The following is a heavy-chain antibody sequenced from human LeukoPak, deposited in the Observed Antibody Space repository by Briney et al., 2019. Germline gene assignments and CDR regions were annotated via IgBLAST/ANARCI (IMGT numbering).Heavy chain of an antibody. CDR2: IWYDGSNE. CDR3: ARDGQNGSPYATDV. CDR1: GFTFRSRG. D-gene: IGHD3-10*01. V-gene: IGHV3-33*01. J-gene: IGHJ6*02. Sequence: GGSLRLSCAASGFTFRSRGMHWVRQAPGKGLEWVAGIWYDGSNEDYADSVKGRFTISRDNSKNTLYLQMNSLRVEGTAVYYCARDGQNGSPYATDVWGQGTTVTVSS.